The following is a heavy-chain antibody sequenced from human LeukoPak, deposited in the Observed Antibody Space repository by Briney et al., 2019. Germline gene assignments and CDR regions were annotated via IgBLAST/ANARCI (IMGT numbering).Heavy chain of an antibody. D-gene: IGHD1-26*01. CDR2: ISWNSGSI. J-gene: IGHJ3*02. V-gene: IGHV3-9*01. Sequence: GGSLRLSCAASGFTFDDYAMHWVRQAPGKGLEWVSGISWNSGSIGYADSVKGRFTISRDNAKNSLYLQMNSLRAEDTAVYYCARVKWELLNNPNAFDIWGQGTIVTVSS. CDR1: GFTFDDYA. CDR3: ARVKWELLNNPNAFDI.